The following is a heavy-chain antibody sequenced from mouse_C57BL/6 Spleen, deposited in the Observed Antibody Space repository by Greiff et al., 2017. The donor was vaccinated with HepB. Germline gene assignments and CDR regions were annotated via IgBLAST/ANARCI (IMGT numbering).Heavy chain of an antibody. CDR3: ARRTTVVATDYFDY. CDR1: GYTFTSYW. D-gene: IGHD1-1*01. CDR2: IYPGSGST. Sequence: QVQLQQPGAELVKPGASVKMSCKASGYTFTSYWITWVKQRPGQGLEWIGDIYPGSGSTNYNEKFKSKATLTVDTSSSTAYMQLSSLTSEDSAFYYCARRTTVVATDYFDYWGQGTTLTVSS. J-gene: IGHJ2*01. V-gene: IGHV1-55*01.